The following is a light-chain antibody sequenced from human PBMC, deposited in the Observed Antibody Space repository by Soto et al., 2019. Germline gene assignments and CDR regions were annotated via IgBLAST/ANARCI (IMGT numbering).Light chain of an antibody. V-gene: IGLV1-47*01. CDR2: RNN. J-gene: IGLJ2*01. CDR1: SSNIGSNY. Sequence: QSVLTQPPSASGTPGQRVTIACSGRSSNIGSNYVYWYQQLPGTAPKLLIYRNNQRPSGVPDRFSGSKSGTSASLAISGLRSEDEADYYCAAWDDSLSGVVFGGGNKLTVL. CDR3: AAWDDSLSGVV.